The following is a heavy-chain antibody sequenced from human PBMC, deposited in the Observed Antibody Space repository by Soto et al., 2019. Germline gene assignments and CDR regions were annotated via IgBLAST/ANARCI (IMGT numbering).Heavy chain of an antibody. CDR3: ALGGQWLAKRRAYCYYGMDV. J-gene: IGHJ6*02. Sequence: AETLSRTCTVSGGSIRSYYWSWIRQPPGKGLELIGYIYYSGSTNYNPSLKSRVTISVDTSKKHFSLKLSSVTAADTAVYYCALGGQWLAKRRAYCYYGMDVWGQGTTVNVSS. D-gene: IGHD6-19*01. CDR1: GGSIRSYY. CDR2: IYYSGST. V-gene: IGHV4-59*01.